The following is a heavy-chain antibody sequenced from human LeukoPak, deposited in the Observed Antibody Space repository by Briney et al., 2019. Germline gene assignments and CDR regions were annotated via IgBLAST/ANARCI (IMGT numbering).Heavy chain of an antibody. CDR2: IIPILGIA. CDR3: ARGHYYGSGSYLRRAFDI. V-gene: IGHV1-69*10. D-gene: IGHD3-10*01. J-gene: IGHJ3*02. CDR1: GGTFSSYA. Sequence: GASVKVSCKASGGTFSSYAISWVRQAPGQGLEWMGGIIPILGIANYAQKFQGRVTITADKSTSTAYMELSSLRSEDTAVYYCARGHYYGSGSYLRRAFDIWGQGTMVTVSS.